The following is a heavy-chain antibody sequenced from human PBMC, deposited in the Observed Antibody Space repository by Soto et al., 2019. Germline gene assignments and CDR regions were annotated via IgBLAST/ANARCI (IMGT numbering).Heavy chain of an antibody. D-gene: IGHD5-12*01. CDR3: ARFSGGDGYNYGFDY. CDR1: GGSISSYY. V-gene: IGHV4-59*01. CDR2: IYYSGST. J-gene: IGHJ4*02. Sequence: SLCLPCTVSGGSISSYYWSWIRQPPGKGLEWIGYIYYSGSTNYNPSLKSRVTISVDTSKNQFSLKLSSVTAADTAVYYCARFSGGDGYNYGFDYWGQGTLVTVSS.